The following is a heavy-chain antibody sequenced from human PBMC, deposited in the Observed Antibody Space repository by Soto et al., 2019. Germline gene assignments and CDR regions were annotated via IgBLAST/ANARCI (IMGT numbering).Heavy chain of an antibody. J-gene: IGHJ5*02. CDR2: IIPIFGTA. V-gene: IGHV1-69*01. Sequence: QVQLVQSGAEVRKPGSSVRVSCKASGGSFNRHTISWVRQAPGQGLEWMGGIIPIFGTANHAQKFQGRVAINAEDSTTTVYMELSSLRSDDTAISYCARGWGYDSTDYYYSSWGQGTLVIASS. CDR3: ARGWGYDSTDYYYSS. D-gene: IGHD3-22*01. CDR1: GGSFNRHT.